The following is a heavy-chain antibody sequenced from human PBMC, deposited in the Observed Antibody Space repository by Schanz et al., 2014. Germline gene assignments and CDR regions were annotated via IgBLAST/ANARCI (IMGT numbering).Heavy chain of an antibody. V-gene: IGHV3-23*01. Sequence: EVQLLESGGGLVRPGGSLRLSCTTSGLIFSTYTLNWVRQAPGKGLEWVSSISSSSSYISYADSVKGRFTISRDNSKNTLYLQMNSLRAEDTAVYYCAKDHAGSDILTALGNWGQGTLVNVSS. D-gene: IGHD3-9*01. CDR2: ISSSSSYI. J-gene: IGHJ4*02. CDR1: GLIFSTYT. CDR3: AKDHAGSDILTALGN.